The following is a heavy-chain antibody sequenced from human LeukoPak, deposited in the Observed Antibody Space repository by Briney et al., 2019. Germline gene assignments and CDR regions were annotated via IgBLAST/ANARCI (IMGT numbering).Heavy chain of an antibody. J-gene: IGHJ3*02. CDR2: IKSRADGGTP. D-gene: IGHD3-22*01. V-gene: IGHV3-15*01. CDR1: GFTFSDAW. CDR3: ATQGLLDAFDI. Sequence: PGGSLRLSGAASGFTFSDAWMIWVRQAPGKGLEWVGRIKSRADGGTPDYAAPVTGRFTISRDDSNGTLFLQMNSLTTEDTAVYYCATQGLLDAFDIWGQGTMVIVSS.